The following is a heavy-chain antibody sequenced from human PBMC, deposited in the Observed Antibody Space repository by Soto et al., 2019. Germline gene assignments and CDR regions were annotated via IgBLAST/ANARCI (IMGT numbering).Heavy chain of an antibody. CDR2: IYYSGST. Sequence: SETLSLPCTVSGGSISKGGYSWSWIRQHPGKGLEWIGYIYYSGSTYYNPSLKSRVTISVDTSKNQFSLKLTSVTAADTAVYYCARARLYPDYWGQGTLVTVSS. D-gene: IGHD2-2*02. J-gene: IGHJ4*02. CDR3: ARARLYPDY. CDR1: GGSISKGGYS. V-gene: IGHV4-31*03.